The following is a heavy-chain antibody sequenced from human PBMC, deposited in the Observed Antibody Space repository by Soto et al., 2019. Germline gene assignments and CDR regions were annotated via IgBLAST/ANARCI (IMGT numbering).Heavy chain of an antibody. D-gene: IGHD3-9*01. CDR2: INHSGST. CDR3: ARVGGEYDKLAGGIDY. V-gene: IGHV4-34*01. Sequence: PSGTLSLTCAVYGGSFSGYYWSWIRQPPGKGLEWIGEINHSGSTNYNPSLKSRVTISVDTSKNQFSLKLSSVTAADTAVYYCARVGGEYDKLAGGIDYWGQGTLVTVSS. J-gene: IGHJ4*02. CDR1: GGSFSGYY.